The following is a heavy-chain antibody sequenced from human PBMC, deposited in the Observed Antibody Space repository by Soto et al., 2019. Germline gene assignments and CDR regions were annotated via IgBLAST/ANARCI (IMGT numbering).Heavy chain of an antibody. CDR3: ASTYSSSSGSYWFAP. J-gene: IGHJ5*02. D-gene: IGHD6-6*01. V-gene: IGHV1-8*01. CDR1: GYTFTSYD. CDR2: MNPNSGNT. Sequence: ASVKVSCKASGYTFTSYDINWVRQATGQGLEWMGWMNPNSGNTGYAQKFQGRVTMTRNTSISTAYMELSSLRSEDTAVYYCASTYSSSSGSYWFAPWGQGTLVTVSS.